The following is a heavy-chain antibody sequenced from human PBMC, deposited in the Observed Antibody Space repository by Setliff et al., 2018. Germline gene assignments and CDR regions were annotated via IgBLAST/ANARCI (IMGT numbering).Heavy chain of an antibody. CDR3: AKDYQSDSGWDFDY. V-gene: IGHV3-23*01. D-gene: IGHD6-19*01. CDR2: ILGSEGRT. J-gene: IGHJ4*02. Sequence: GGSLRLSCTASGFTFTNYAMSWVRQAPGKGLEWVSGILGSEGRTYYADSVKGRFTISRDNSKSTLYLQMSSLRAEDTAVYYCAKDYQSDSGWDFDYWGQGTLVTVSS. CDR1: GFTFTNYA.